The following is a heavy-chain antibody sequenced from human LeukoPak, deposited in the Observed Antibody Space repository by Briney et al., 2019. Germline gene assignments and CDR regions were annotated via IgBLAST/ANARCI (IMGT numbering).Heavy chain of an antibody. Sequence: SVKVSCKASGGTFSSYAISWVRQAPGQGLEWMGGIIPIFGTANYAQKFQGRVTITAGESTNTAYMELSSLRSEDTAVYYCARPYDSRGYTYGMGVWGQGTTVTVSS. D-gene: IGHD3-22*01. CDR3: ARPYDSRGYTYGMGV. J-gene: IGHJ6*02. V-gene: IGHV1-69*13. CDR1: GGTFSSYA. CDR2: IIPIFGTA.